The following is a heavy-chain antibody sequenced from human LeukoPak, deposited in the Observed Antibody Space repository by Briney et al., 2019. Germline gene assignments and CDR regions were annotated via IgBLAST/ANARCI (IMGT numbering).Heavy chain of an antibody. Sequence: PSETLSLTCTVSGGSVSSSGSYWSWIRQPPGKGLEWFAYIYYSGSTAYNPSLKSRVIISVDTSKNQFSLRLSSVTAADTAVYYCARSNSFYYDSLGQGTLVTVSS. CDR1: GGSVSSSGSY. J-gene: IGHJ5*02. V-gene: IGHV4-61*08. CDR3: ARSNSFYYDS. D-gene: IGHD3-16*01. CDR2: IYYSGST.